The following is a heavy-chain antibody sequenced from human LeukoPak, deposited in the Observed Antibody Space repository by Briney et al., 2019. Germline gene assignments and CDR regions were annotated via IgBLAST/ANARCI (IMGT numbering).Heavy chain of an antibody. J-gene: IGHJ6*03. CDR1: GYSISSGYF. D-gene: IGHD1-26*01. V-gene: IGHV4-38-2*02. Sequence: SETLSLTCTVSGYSISSGYFWGWIRQPPGKGLEWIGSFYHSGITYYNPSLKSRVTISVDTSKNQFSLKLSSVTAADTAVYYCAREVGATPYYYYYYMDVWGKGTTVTVSS. CDR3: AREVGATPYYYYYYMDV. CDR2: FYHSGIT.